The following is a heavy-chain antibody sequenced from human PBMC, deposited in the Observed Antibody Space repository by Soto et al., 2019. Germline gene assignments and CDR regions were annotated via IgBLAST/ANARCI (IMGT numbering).Heavy chain of an antibody. CDR2: IIPIFGTA. D-gene: IGHD6-6*01. CDR3: ARGRDISSSSPTHYYYYYGMDV. Sequence: SVKVSCKASGGTFSSYAISWLRQSAGQGLEWMGGIIPIFGTANYAQKFQGRVTITADESTSTAYMELSSLRSEDTAVYYCARGRDISSSSPTHYYYYYGMDVWGQGTTVTVSS. J-gene: IGHJ6*02. V-gene: IGHV1-69*13. CDR1: GGTFSSYA.